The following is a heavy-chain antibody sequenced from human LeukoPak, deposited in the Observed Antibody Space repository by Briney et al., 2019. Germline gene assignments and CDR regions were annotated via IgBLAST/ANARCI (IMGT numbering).Heavy chain of an antibody. V-gene: IGHV3-21*01. CDR2: ISSSSSYI. CDR1: GFTLSSHS. CDR3: ARDLYDSGAYSSPIDY. J-gene: IGHJ4*02. D-gene: IGHD3-22*01. Sequence: GGSLRLSCAAYGFTLSSHSMNWVRQAPGKGLEWVSSISSSSSYIHSADSVKGRFTISRDNAKTSLYLQMNSLRAEDTAVYYCARDLYDSGAYSSPIDYWGQGTLVTVSS.